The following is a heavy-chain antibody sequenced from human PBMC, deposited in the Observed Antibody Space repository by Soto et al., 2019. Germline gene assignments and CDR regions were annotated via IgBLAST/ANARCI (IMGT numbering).Heavy chain of an antibody. CDR2: TYYRSKWYN. J-gene: IGHJ5*02. CDR1: GDNVSSNSSA. Sequence: PSQTLSLTCAISGDNVSSNSSASNWIRQSPSRGLEWLGRTYYRSKWYNDYAVSVKSRITINPDTSKNQFSLQLNSVTPEDTAVYYCAREIQQLGPGGGSAWFDPWGQGTLVTVSS. V-gene: IGHV6-1*01. D-gene: IGHD6-13*01. CDR3: AREIQQLGPGGGSAWFDP.